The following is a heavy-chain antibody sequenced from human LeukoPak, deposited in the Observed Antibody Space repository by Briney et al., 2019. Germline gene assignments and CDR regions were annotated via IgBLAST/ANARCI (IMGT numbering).Heavy chain of an antibody. V-gene: IGHV3-53*01. CDR2: LDSDGSP. CDR3: ARAAAGRAYYHYGMDV. CDR1: GFTVRSDD. J-gene: IGHJ6*02. D-gene: IGHD6-13*01. Sequence: GGSLRLSCEAFGFTVRSDDMNWVRQAPGKGLEWVSILDSDGSPSYADSVKGRFTISRDNSKNTLDLQMNSLRAEDTAVYYCARAAAGRAYYHYGMDVWGQGTTVTVSS.